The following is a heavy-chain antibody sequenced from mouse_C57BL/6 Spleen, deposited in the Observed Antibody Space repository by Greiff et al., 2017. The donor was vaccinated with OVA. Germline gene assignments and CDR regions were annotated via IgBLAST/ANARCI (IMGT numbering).Heavy chain of an antibody. D-gene: IGHD2-3*01. CDR1: GYTFTSYW. J-gene: IGHJ3*01. Sequence: VKLQQPGAELVKPGASVKLSCKASGYTFTSYWMQWVKQRPGQGLEWIGEIDPSDSYTNYNQKFKGKATLTVDTSSSTAYMQLSSLTSEDSAVYYCARLGGYFSWFAYWGQGTLVTVSA. V-gene: IGHV1-50*01. CDR2: IDPSDSYT. CDR3: ARLGGYFSWFAY.